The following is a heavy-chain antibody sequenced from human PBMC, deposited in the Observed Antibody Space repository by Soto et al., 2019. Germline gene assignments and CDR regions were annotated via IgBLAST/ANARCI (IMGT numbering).Heavy chain of an antibody. Sequence: SETLSLTCAVYGGSFSGYYWSWIRQPPGRGLEWIGEVNHSGSTNYNPSLKSRVTISVDTSKHQFSLKLSSVTAADTAVYYCARGRSYQLLSGYWFDPWGQGTLVTVSS. CDR1: GGSFSGYY. V-gene: IGHV4-34*01. CDR2: VNHSGST. J-gene: IGHJ5*02. D-gene: IGHD2-2*01. CDR3: ARGRSYQLLSGYWFDP.